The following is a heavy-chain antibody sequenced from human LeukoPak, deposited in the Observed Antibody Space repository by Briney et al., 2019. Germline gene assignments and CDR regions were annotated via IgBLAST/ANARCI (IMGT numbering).Heavy chain of an antibody. V-gene: IGHV4-59*01. D-gene: IGHD3-3*01. CDR3: AREPYDFWSGYYAFDI. CDR2: IYYSGST. Sequence: SETLSLTCTVSGGSISSYYWSWIRQPPGKGLEWIGYIYYSGSTNYNPSLKSRVTISVDTSKNQFSLKLSSVTAADTAVYYCAREPYDFWSGYYAFDIWGQGTMVTVSS. CDR1: GGSISSYY. J-gene: IGHJ3*02.